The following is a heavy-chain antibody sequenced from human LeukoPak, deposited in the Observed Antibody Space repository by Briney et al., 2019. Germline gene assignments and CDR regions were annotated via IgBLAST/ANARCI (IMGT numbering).Heavy chain of an antibody. Sequence: GGSLRLSCAASGFTFSDYEMNWVRQAPGKGLEWVSSISSSSSYIYYADSVKGRFTISRDNAKNSLYLQMNSLRAEDTAVYYCARGTDMYYDFWSGYHNWFDPWGQGTLVTVSS. D-gene: IGHD3-3*01. V-gene: IGHV3-21*01. J-gene: IGHJ5*02. CDR1: GFTFSDYE. CDR3: ARGTDMYYDFWSGYHNWFDP. CDR2: ISSSSSYI.